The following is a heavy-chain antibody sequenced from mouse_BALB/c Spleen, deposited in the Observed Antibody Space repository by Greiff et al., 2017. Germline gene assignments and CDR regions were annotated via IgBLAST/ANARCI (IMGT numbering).Heavy chain of an antibody. CDR3: ARRRGGSYWYFDV. J-gene: IGHJ1*01. Sequence: EVQLQQSGPELVKPGASVKMSCKASGYTFTDYYMDWVKQSHGESFEWIGRVNPYNGGTSYNQKFKGKATLTVDKSSSTAYMELNSLTSEDSAVYYCARRRGGSYWYFDVWGAGTTVTVSS. V-gene: IGHV1-19*01. CDR1: GYTFTDYY. CDR2: VNPYNGGT.